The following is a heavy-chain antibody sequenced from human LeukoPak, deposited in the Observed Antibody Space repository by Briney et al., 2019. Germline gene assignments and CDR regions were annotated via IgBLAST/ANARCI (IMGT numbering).Heavy chain of an antibody. V-gene: IGHV1-3*01. CDR3: ARGRLLWFGELFYQFDY. Sequence: GASVKVSCKASGYTFISYAMHWVRQAPGQRLEWMGWINAGNGNTKYSQKFQGRVTITRDTSASTAYMELSSLRSEDTAVYYCARGRLLWFGELFYQFDYWGQGTLVTVSS. J-gene: IGHJ4*02. CDR2: INAGNGNT. D-gene: IGHD3-10*01. CDR1: GYTFISYA.